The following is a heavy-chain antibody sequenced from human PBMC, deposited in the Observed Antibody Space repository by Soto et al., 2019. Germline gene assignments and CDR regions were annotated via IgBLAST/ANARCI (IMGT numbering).Heavy chain of an antibody. Sequence: PSETLSLTCTIVSPSISGYYWSWIRQPPGKGLEWIGNIYYPGSANYNPSLKSRVTISIDTSKSQFSLKLSSVTAADTAIYYCARARTGNIMGFFDYRGQGTQVTVSS. CDR3: ARARTGNIMGFFDY. V-gene: IGHV4-59*08. D-gene: IGHD3-9*01. CDR2: IYYPGSA. J-gene: IGHJ4*02. CDR1: SPSISGYY.